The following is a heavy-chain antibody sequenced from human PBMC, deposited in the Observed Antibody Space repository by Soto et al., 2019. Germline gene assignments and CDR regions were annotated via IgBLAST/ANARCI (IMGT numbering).Heavy chain of an antibody. V-gene: IGHV1-2*02. J-gene: IGHJ4*02. D-gene: IGHD6-19*01. CDR3: ARREQWLENFDF. Sequence: ASVKVSCKTSGYTFTGYYLHWIRQAPGQGLVWMGWINPNSGDSNYSQEFQGRVTMTSDTSITKAYMQLTRLRSEDTAVYYCARREQWLENFDFWGQGNLVTVSS. CDR1: GYTFTGYY. CDR2: INPNSGDS.